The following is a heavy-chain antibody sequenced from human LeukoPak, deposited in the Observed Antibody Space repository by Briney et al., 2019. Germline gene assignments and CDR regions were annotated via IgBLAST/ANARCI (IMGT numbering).Heavy chain of an antibody. CDR2: IYYSGST. V-gene: IGHV4-39*01. Sequence: SETLSLTCTVSGGSISSSSYYWGWIRQPPGKGLEWIGSIYYSGSTYYNPSLKSRLTMSVDTSKNQLSLKLSSATAADTAVYYCARSNNDGDRLFDYWGQGTLVTVSS. J-gene: IGHJ4*02. D-gene: IGHD4-17*01. CDR3: ARSNNDGDRLFDY. CDR1: GGSISSSSYY.